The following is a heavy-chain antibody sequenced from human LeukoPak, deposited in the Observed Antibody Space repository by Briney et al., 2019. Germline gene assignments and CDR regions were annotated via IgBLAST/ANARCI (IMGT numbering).Heavy chain of an antibody. CDR2: INAGNGNT. V-gene: IGHV1-3*01. Sequence: EASAKVSCKASGYTFTSYAMHWVRQAPGQRLEWMGWINAGNGNTKYSQKFQGRVTITRDTSASTAYMELSSLRSEDTAVYYCARDLSRITMVRGVNGMDVWGKGTTVTVSS. J-gene: IGHJ6*04. CDR1: GYTFTSYA. CDR3: ARDLSRITMVRGVNGMDV. D-gene: IGHD3-10*01.